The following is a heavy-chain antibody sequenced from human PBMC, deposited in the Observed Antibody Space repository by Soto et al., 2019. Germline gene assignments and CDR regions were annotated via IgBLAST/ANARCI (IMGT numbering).Heavy chain of an antibody. CDR2: IYYSGST. D-gene: IGHD3-10*01. CDR3: ARYPLVRGVFDY. J-gene: IGHJ4*02. Sequence: PSETLSLTCTVSGGSISSSSYYWGWIRQPPGKGLEWIGSIYYSGSTYYNPSLKSRVTISVDTSKNQFSLKLSSVTAADTAVYYCARYPLVRGVFDYWGQGTLVTVSS. CDR1: GGSISSSSYY. V-gene: IGHV4-39*01.